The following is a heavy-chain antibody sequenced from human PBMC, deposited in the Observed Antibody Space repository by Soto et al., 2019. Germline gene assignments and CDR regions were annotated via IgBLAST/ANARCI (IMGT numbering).Heavy chain of an antibody. Sequence: PGGSVRLSCAASGFTFSSYAMSWVRQAPGKGLEWVSAISGSGGSTYYADSVKGRFTISRDNSKNTLYLQMNSLRAEDTAVYYWAKGGARGGAVDIWGQGTMVTVSS. CDR1: GFTFSSYA. V-gene: IGHV3-23*01. D-gene: IGHD3-16*01. CDR3: AKGGARGGAVDI. CDR2: ISGSGGST. J-gene: IGHJ3*02.